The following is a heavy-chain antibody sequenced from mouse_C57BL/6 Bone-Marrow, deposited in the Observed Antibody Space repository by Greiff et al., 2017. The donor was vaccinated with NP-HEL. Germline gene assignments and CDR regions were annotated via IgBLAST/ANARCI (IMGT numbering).Heavy chain of an antibody. V-gene: IGHV1-80*01. CDR2: IYPGDGDT. J-gene: IGHJ4*01. D-gene: IGHD1-1*01. CDR1: GYAFSSYW. Sequence: QVQLQQSGAELVQPGASVKISCKASGYAFSSYWINWVKQRPGKGLEWIGQIYPGDGDTNYNGKSKGKASLTADKSSSTAYMQLSSLTSEDSAVYFCARGDYGSSRFGYAMDYWGQGTSGTVSS. CDR3: ARGDYGSSRFGYAMDY.